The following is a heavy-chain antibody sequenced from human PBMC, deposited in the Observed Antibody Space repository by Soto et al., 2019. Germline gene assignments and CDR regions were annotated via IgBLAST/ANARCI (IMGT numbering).Heavy chain of an antibody. D-gene: IGHD2-2*01. CDR3: ARQGDPRIVVVPAAMPDRHYYYLDV. CDR2: IYYSAST. J-gene: IGHJ6*03. Sequence: PSETQCLTSTVVGGYIGSSSYYRGWKRKHPGKGLEWIGSIYYSASTYYNPSLNSPVTISVDTSKNPFSLKLSSVTAADTAVYYCARQGDPRIVVVPAAMPDRHYYYLDVWGKPPTVSVSS. V-gene: IGHV4-39*01. CDR1: GGYIGSSSYY.